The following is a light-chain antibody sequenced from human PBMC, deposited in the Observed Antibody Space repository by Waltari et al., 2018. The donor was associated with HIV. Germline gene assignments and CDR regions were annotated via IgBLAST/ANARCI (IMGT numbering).Light chain of an antibody. CDR1: QSLVSCNGDTY. Sequence: DDVVTQPPFSLSVTLGQLASISCRSSQSLVSCNGDTYLEWFQQRPGQSPRRLIYMISKRNTGVPDRFSGSGSGSDFTLKISRVEAEDVGIYYCFQHAHQPHTFGQGTKLEIK. CDR3: FQHAHQPHT. CDR2: MIS. J-gene: IGKJ2*01. V-gene: IGKV2-30*01.